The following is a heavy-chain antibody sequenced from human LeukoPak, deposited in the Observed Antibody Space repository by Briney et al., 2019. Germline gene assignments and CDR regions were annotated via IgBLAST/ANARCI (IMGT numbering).Heavy chain of an antibody. Sequence: SVKVSCKASGGTFSSYAISWVRQAPGQGLEWMGGIIPIFGTANYAQTFKGRVTITADESTSTAYMELRSLRSEDTAVYYCAREIPLLGYCSSTSCYSYYFDYWGQGTLVTVSS. V-gene: IGHV1-69*13. CDR3: AREIPLLGYCSSTSCYSYYFDY. CDR1: GGTFSSYA. J-gene: IGHJ4*02. CDR2: IIPIFGTA. D-gene: IGHD2-2*01.